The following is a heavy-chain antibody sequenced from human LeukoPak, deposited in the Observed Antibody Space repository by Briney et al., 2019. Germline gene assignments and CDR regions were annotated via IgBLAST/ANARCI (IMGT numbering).Heavy chain of an antibody. Sequence: SETLSLTCTVSGGSISSYYWSWLRQPPGKGLEWIGYISYSGSTNYNPSLKSRVTISVDTSKNQFSLKLSSVPAADTAVYYCARGVVGADHNWFDPWGQGTLVTVSS. CDR1: GGSISSYY. D-gene: IGHD1-26*01. CDR2: ISYSGST. J-gene: IGHJ5*02. CDR3: ARGVVGADHNWFDP. V-gene: IGHV4-59*12.